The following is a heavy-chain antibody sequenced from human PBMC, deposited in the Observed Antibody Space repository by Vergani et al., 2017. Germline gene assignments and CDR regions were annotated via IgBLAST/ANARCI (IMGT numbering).Heavy chain of an antibody. CDR2: IYPGDSDT. Sequence: EVQLVQSGAEVKKPGESLKISCKGSGYSFTSYWIGWVRQMPGKGLEWMGIIYPGDSDTRYSPSFQGQVTISADKSISTAYLQWSSLKASDTAMYYCARHGAPLELTIFGVVYYYYGMDVWGQGTTVTVSS. V-gene: IGHV5-51*01. D-gene: IGHD3-3*01. CDR1: GYSFTSYW. CDR3: ARHGAPLELTIFGVVYYYYGMDV. J-gene: IGHJ6*02.